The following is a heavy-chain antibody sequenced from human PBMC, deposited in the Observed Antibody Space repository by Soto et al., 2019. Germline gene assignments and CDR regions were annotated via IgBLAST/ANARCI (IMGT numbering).Heavy chain of an antibody. CDR3: ATRSPAFDF. CDR1: GYTFTSYG. J-gene: IGHJ4*02. Sequence: QVQMVQSGPEVKKPGASVKVSCKTSGYTFTSYGVAWVRQAPGQGLEWMGWISTSKGDTTYAQKFQGRVTMTTDTSTSTAYMELRSLRSDDTAGYYCATRSPAFDFWGQGTLVTVSS. V-gene: IGHV1-18*01. CDR2: ISTSKGDT.